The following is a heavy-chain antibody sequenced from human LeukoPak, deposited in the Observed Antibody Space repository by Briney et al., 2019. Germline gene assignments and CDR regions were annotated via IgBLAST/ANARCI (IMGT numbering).Heavy chain of an antibody. Sequence: ASVKVSCKASGYTFTSYAIHWVRQAPGQRLEWMRWISAGNGNTKYPQNFQGRVTFISNTSATTAFMELSSLRSEDAAVYYCARDSGSGNNDYWGQGTLVTVSS. J-gene: IGHJ4*02. D-gene: IGHD1-26*01. CDR3: ARDSGSGNNDY. CDR2: ISAGNGNT. V-gene: IGHV1-3*01. CDR1: GYTFTSYA.